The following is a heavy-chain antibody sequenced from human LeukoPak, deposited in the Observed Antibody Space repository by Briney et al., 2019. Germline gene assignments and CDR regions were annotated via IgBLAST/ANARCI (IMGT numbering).Heavy chain of an antibody. CDR3: AKESIVGATVLTAFDI. CDR2: ISGSGGST. CDR1: GFTFSSYA. V-gene: IGHV3-23*01. Sequence: PGGSLRLSCAASGFTFSSYAMSWVRQAPGKGLEWVSAISGSGGSTYYADSVKGRFTISRDNSKNTLYLQMNSLRAEDTAVYYCAKESIVGATVLTAFDIWGQGTMVTVSS. D-gene: IGHD1-26*01. J-gene: IGHJ3*02.